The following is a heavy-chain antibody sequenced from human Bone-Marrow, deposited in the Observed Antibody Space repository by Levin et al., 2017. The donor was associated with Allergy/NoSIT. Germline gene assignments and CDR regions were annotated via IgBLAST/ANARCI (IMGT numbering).Heavy chain of an antibody. D-gene: IGHD6-19*01. CDR3: ARSPGEVAVAGNFDY. CDR1: GFTFSSYA. Sequence: GGSLRLSCAASGFTFSSYAMHWVRQAPGKGLEWVAVISYDGSNKYYADSVKGRFTISRDNSKNTLYLQMNSLRAEDTAVYYCARSPGEVAVAGNFDYWGQGTLVTVSS. J-gene: IGHJ4*02. CDR2: ISYDGSNK. V-gene: IGHV3-30*04.